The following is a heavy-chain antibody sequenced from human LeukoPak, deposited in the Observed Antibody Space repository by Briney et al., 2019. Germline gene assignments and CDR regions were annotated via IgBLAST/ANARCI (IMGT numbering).Heavy chain of an antibody. CDR1: GFTFSSFE. CDR2: ISGGGETI. CDR3: AGGSPGKYYFDY. V-gene: IGHV3-48*03. D-gene: IGHD1-26*01. Sequence: PGGSLRLSCAASGFTFSSFEMNWVRQAPGKGLEWISYISGGGETIYYVDSVKGRFTISRDNAKNSLYLQMNSLRAEDTAVYYCAGGSPGKYYFDYWGQGTLVTVSS. J-gene: IGHJ4*02.